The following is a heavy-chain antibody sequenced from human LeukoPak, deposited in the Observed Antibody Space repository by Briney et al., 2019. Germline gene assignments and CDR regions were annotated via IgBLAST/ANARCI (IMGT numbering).Heavy chain of an antibody. V-gene: IGHV4-4*02. J-gene: IGHJ6*03. CDR2: IYYRGST. Sequence: PSETLSLTCAVSGGSISSSNWWSWVRQPPGKGLDYIGSIYYRGSTYYNPSLTSRVTISVDTSKNQFSLKLSSVTAADTAVYYCARVYYYYYYMDVWGKGTTVTVSS. CDR3: ARVYYYYYYMDV. CDR1: GGSISSSNW.